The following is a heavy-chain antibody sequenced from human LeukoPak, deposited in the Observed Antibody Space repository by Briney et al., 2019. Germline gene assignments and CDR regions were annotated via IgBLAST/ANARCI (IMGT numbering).Heavy chain of an antibody. CDR3: AKRIQVWLYFDY. J-gene: IGHJ4*02. Sequence: PGGSLRLSCVASGFPFSSYWMTWVRQAPGKGLEWVANIKQDGSKKSYVDSVKGRFTISRDNSKNTLYLQMSSLRAEDTAVYYCAKRIQVWLYFDYWGQGTLVTVSS. D-gene: IGHD5-18*01. V-gene: IGHV3-7*03. CDR1: GFPFSSYW. CDR2: IKQDGSKK.